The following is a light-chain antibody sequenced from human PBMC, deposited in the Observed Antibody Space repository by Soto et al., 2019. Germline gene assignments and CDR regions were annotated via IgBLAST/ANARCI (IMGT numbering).Light chain of an antibody. CDR1: QSVSSN. CDR2: GAS. CDR3: QQYGISGT. Sequence: EIMLRQSPATLSLPPGERATLSCRASQSVSSNLAWYQQKPGQAPRLLIYGASNRATGIPDRFSGSGSGTDFTLTISRLEPEDCAVYYCQQYGISGTFGQGTKVDIK. V-gene: IGKV3-20*01. J-gene: IGKJ1*01.